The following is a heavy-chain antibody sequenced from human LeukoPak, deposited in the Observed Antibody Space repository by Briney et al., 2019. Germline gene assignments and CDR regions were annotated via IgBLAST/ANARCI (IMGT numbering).Heavy chain of an antibody. Sequence: KSSETLSLTCTVSGGSISSYYWSWVRQPPGKGLELLGYIYYSVSTNYNPSLKSRVTISVDTSKNQFSLKLSSVTAADTAVYYCARDLVVVVPGHYYYGMDVWGKGTTVTVSS. V-gene: IGHV4-59*01. J-gene: IGHJ6*04. CDR1: GGSISSYY. CDR2: IYYSVST. CDR3: ARDLVVVVPGHYYYGMDV. D-gene: IGHD2-2*01.